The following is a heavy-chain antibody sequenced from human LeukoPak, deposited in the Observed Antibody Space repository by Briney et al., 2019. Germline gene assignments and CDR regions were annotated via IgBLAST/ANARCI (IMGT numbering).Heavy chain of an antibody. J-gene: IGHJ3*02. CDR1: GYTFTGYY. CDR2: INPNSGGT. V-gene: IGHV1-2*02. D-gene: IGHD3-22*01. CDR3: ATIGGYYYDSSGRTADAFDI. Sequence: ASVKVSCKASGYTFTGYYMHWVRQAPGQGLEWMGWINPNSGGTNYAQKFQGRVTMTRDMSTSTVYMELSSLRSEDTAVYYCATIGGYYYDSSGRTADAFDIWGQGTMVTVSS.